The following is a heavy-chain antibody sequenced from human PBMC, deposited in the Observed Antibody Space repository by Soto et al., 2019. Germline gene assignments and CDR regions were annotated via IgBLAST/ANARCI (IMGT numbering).Heavy chain of an antibody. CDR1: GFSLSTSRVG. V-gene: IGHV2-5*02. J-gene: IGHJ3*02. Sequence: QITLKESGPTLVKPTQTLTLTCTLSGFSLSTSRVGVAWIRQPPGQALECLAVIFWDDDKRYSPSLKTRLTIPKDTSKNQVVLTMTNLDPVDTATYYCARSADTFYYAFDIWGQGTMVTVSS. D-gene: IGHD3-10*01. CDR2: IFWDDDK. CDR3: ARSADTFYYAFDI.